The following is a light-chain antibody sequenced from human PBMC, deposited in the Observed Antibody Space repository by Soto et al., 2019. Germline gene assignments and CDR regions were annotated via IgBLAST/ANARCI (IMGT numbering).Light chain of an antibody. CDR1: QTVTTN. Sequence: EMVVTQSPATLSVSPGERASLSCRASQTVTTNLAWYQQKPGQAPRLLVYDASNRATGIPARFSGSGSGTDFTLTISSLEPEDFAVYYCQQRSKWPLTFGGGTKVDIK. V-gene: IGKV3-11*01. J-gene: IGKJ4*01. CDR3: QQRSKWPLT. CDR2: DAS.